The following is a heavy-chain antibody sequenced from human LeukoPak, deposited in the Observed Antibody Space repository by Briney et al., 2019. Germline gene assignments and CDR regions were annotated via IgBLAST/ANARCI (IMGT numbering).Heavy chain of an antibody. V-gene: IGHV4-39*01. D-gene: IGHD4-17*01. J-gene: IGHJ4*02. CDR3: ARHSGDYGDYFDY. CDR1: GGSISSSSYY. Sequence: SETLSLTCTVSGGSISSSSYYWGWIRQLPGKGLEWIGSIYYSGSTYYNPSLKSRVTISVDTSKNQFSLKLSSVTAADTAVYYCARHSGDYGDYFDYWGQGTLVTVSS. CDR2: IYYSGST.